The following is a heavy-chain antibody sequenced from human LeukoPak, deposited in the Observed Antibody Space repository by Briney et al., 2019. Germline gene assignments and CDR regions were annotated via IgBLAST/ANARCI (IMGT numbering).Heavy chain of an antibody. CDR3: ARLN. J-gene: IGHJ4*02. Sequence: GGSLRLSCAASGFTFSDYTMNWVRQAPGKGLEWISYIDISSSSTYYADSVKGRFTISRDNVKNSLYLQMSSLRAEDTAVYYCARLNLGQGTLVTVSS. V-gene: IGHV3-48*01. CDR2: IDISSSST. CDR1: GFTFSDYT.